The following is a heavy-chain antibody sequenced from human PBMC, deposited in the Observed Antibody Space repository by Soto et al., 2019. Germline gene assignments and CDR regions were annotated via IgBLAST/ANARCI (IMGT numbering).Heavy chain of an antibody. J-gene: IGHJ4*02. CDR2: IDGSGATK. CDR3: ARGFGRFNC. Sequence: EVQLLESGGGLVQPGGSLRLSCGVSGFTFNDFEMNWVRQAPGKGPEWLAYIDGSGATKKYADSVRGRFTISRDNPNNALFLQMSRLSAAVTAIYYCARGFGRFNCWGQGTLVSVSP. CDR1: GFTFNDFE. D-gene: IGHD3-10*01. V-gene: IGHV3-48*03.